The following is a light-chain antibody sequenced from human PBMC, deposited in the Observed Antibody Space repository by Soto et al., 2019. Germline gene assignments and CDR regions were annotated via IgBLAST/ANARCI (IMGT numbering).Light chain of an antibody. Sequence: QSALTQPASVSGSPGQSITISCTGTSSDVGGYNYVSWYQQHPGKAPKLMIYEVSNRPSGVSNRFSGSKSGNTASRTISGLQAEDEADYYCSSYTSSSTPYVVFGGGTKVTVL. CDR1: SSDVGGYNY. J-gene: IGLJ2*01. CDR2: EVS. CDR3: SSYTSSSTPYVV. V-gene: IGLV2-14*01.